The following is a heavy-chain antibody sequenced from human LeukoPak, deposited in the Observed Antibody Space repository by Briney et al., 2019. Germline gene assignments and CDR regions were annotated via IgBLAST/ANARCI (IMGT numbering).Heavy chain of an antibody. J-gene: IGHJ3*01. V-gene: IGHV3-66*01. Sequence: PGGSLRLSXAASGFTVSSNYMSWVRQAPGKGLEWVSVIYSGGSTYYADSVKGRFTISRDNSKNTLYLQMNSLRAEDTAVYYCAREPIYYYDSSGYVDAWGQGTMVTVSS. CDR1: GFTVSSNY. D-gene: IGHD3-22*01. CDR2: IYSGGST. CDR3: AREPIYYYDSSGYVDA.